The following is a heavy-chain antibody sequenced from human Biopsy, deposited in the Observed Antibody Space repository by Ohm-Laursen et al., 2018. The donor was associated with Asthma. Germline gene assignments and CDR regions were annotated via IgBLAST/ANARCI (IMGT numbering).Heavy chain of an antibody. Sequence: VASVKVSCKSLGGTFNTYVIGWVRQAPGQGLGWMGGIYSVFGTTTYPQKFQDRVTITADDSTSTVYMELNSLRSEDTAVYYCARKAGSCISRTCYSLDFWGQGTLVTVSS. CDR3: ARKAGSCISRTCYSLDF. D-gene: IGHD2-2*01. CDR1: GGTFNTYV. J-gene: IGHJ4*02. CDR2: IYSVFGTT. V-gene: IGHV1-69*13.